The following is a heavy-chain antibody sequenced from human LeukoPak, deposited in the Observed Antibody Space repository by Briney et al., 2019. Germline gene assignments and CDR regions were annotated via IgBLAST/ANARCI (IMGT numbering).Heavy chain of an antibody. V-gene: IGHV3-74*01. CDR1: GFTFSSYW. J-gene: IGHJ4*02. CDR3: ARDPSRLAVGPGGFDY. CDR2: INSDGSST. D-gene: IGHD6-19*01. Sequence: PGGSLRLSCAASGFTFSSYWMHWVRQAPGKGLVWVSRINSDGSSTRYADSVKGRFTISRDNAKNTLYLQMDSLRAEDTAVYYCARDPSRLAVGPGGFDYWGQGTLVTVSS.